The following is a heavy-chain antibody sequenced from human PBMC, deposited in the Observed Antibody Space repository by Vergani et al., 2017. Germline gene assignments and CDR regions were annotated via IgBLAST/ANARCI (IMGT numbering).Heavy chain of an antibody. CDR2: IIPILGIA. V-gene: IGHV1-69*02. J-gene: IGHJ4*02. CDR3: ARGDYDEGDAFRIGYFDS. CDR1: GGTFSSYT. Sequence: QVQLVQSGAEVKKPGSSVKVSCKASGGTFSSYTISWVRQAPGQGLEWMGRIIPILGIANYAQKFQGRVTITADKSTSTAYMELSSLRSEDTAVYYCARGDYDEGDAFRIGYFDSWGPGILVTVSS. D-gene: IGHD3-22*01.